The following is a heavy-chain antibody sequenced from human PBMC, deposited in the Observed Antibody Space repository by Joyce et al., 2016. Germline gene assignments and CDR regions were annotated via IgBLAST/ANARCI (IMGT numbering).Heavy chain of an antibody. V-gene: IGHV3-33*01. CDR1: GFNFRNYG. D-gene: IGHD2-21*02. J-gene: IGHJ3*02. CDR3: ARDSEVVTASDEAFDI. CDR2: GSYEGDNE. Sequence: QLVESGGGVVQPGGSLKLSCAAFGFNFRNYGIHWVRQAPGKGLEWVAVGSYEGDNEYYADSVRGRFSISRDNSKSTLYLQMHSLRAEDTAVYFCARDSEVVTASDEAFDIWGQGTMVTVSS.